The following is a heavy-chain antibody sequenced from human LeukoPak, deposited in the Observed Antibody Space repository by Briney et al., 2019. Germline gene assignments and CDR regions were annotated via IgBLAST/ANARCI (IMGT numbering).Heavy chain of an antibody. CDR3: ARDTFYYDSSGLDY. CDR2: ISSSTSYI. J-gene: IGHJ4*02. CDR1: GFTFSSYS. V-gene: IGHV3-21*01. Sequence: PGGSLRLSCAASGFTFSSYSMNWVRQAPGKGLEWVSSISSSTSYIYYADSVKGRFAISRDNAKNSLYLQMNSLRAEDTAVYYCARDTFYYDSSGLDYWGQGTLVTVSS. D-gene: IGHD3-22*01.